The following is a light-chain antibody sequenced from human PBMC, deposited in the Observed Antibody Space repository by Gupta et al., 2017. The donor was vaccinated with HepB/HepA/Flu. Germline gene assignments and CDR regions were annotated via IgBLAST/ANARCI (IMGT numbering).Light chain of an antibody. V-gene: IGKV3-20*01. Sequence: IVLTQSQGTLSLSPGESATLSCRASQSVSSSYLAWYQQKPGQAPRLLIYGASSMATGIPDRFSGSGSGTDFTLTISRLEPEDFAVYYCQQYGSSSYTFGQGTKLEIK. CDR2: GAS. J-gene: IGKJ2*01. CDR1: QSVSSSY. CDR3: QQYGSSSYT.